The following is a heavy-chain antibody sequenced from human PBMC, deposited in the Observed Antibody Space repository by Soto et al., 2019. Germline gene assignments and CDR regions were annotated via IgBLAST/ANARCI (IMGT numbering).Heavy chain of an antibody. J-gene: IGHJ4*02. Sequence: QVQLVQSGGEVRKPGASVKVSCKASGYSFTNSGITWVRQAPGQGLEWIGGISGYNANTNYAQKFKGRVSMTTDTSTNTVYMDLRSITSDDTAVYYWARGPGLARLGIDFWGQGTLVTVSS. V-gene: IGHV1-18*01. CDR3: ARGPGLARLGIDF. CDR1: GYSFTNSG. D-gene: IGHD6-6*01. CDR2: ISGYNANT.